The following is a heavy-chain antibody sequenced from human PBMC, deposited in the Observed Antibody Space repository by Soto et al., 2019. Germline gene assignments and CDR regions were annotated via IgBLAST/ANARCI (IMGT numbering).Heavy chain of an antibody. J-gene: IGHJ5*02. D-gene: IGHD2-2*01. V-gene: IGHV1-18*04. CDR2: ISAYNGNT. Sequence: ASVKVACKASGYTFTSYGMSWVRQAPGQGLEWMGWISAYNGNTNYAQKLQGRVTMTTDTSTSTAYMELRSLRSDDTSVYYCARDPRVVVPAGEIWFDPWGQGTLVNVSS. CDR3: ARDPRVVVPAGEIWFDP. CDR1: GYTFTSYG.